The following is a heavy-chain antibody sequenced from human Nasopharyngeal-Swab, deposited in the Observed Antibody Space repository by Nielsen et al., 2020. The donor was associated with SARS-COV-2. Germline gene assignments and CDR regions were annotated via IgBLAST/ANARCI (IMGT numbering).Heavy chain of an antibody. J-gene: IGHJ5*02. CDR3: ATPVAVAGRGRWFDP. CDR2: IYNSGTT. Sequence: IREGPGKGLEWIGTIYNSGTTYTNPSLKSRASISIDMSNNQLSLELTSVTAADTAVYYCATPVAVAGRGRWFDPWGQGTLVTVSS. V-gene: IGHV4-38-2*01. D-gene: IGHD6-19*01.